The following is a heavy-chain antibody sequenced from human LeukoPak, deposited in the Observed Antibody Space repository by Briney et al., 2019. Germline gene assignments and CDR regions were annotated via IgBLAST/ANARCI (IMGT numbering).Heavy chain of an antibody. CDR1: GGSISSGSYY. CDR3: TQGAGWLIDY. J-gene: IGHJ4*02. V-gene: IGHV4-61*02. Sequence: SQTLSLTCTVSGGSISSGSYYWSWIRQPAGKGLEWIGRIYTSGGTNYNPSLKSRVTISVDTSRNQFSLRLSSVTAADTAVYYCTQGAGWLIDYWGQGILVSVSS. D-gene: IGHD3-16*01. CDR2: IYTSGGT.